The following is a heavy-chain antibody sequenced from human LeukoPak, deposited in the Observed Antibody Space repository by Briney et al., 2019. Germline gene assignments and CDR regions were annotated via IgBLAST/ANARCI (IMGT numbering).Heavy chain of an antibody. J-gene: IGHJ6*03. D-gene: IGHD3-10*01. V-gene: IGHV4-4*07. CDR2: IYTSGST. Sequence: SETLSLTCTVSGGSISSYYWSWIRQPAGKGLEWIGRIYTSGSTNYNPSLKSRVTMSVDTSKNQFSLKLSSVTAADTAVYYCAGDCPPSMVRGVITFCYYMDVWGKGTTVTVSS. CDR1: GGSISSYY. CDR3: AGDCPPSMVRGVITFCYYMDV.